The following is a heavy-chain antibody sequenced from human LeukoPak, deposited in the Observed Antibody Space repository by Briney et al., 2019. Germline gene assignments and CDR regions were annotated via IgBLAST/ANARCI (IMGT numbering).Heavy chain of an antibody. J-gene: IGHJ5*02. CDR1: GYTFTSYD. V-gene: IGHV1-8*03. Sequence: ASVKVSCKASGYTFTSYDINWVPQATGQGLEWMGWMNPNSGNTGYAQKFQGRVTITRNTSISTAYMELSSLRSEDTAVYYCARPLGCSSTSCKGWFDPWGQGTLVTVSS. CDR3: ARPLGCSSTSCKGWFDP. CDR2: MNPNSGNT. D-gene: IGHD2-2*01.